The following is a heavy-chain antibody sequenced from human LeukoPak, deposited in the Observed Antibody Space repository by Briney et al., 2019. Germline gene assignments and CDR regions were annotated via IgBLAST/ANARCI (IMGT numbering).Heavy chain of an antibody. D-gene: IGHD6-19*01. V-gene: IGHV3-23*01. J-gene: IGHJ4*02. CDR3: AKSYSSGWYPAYFDY. CDR1: GFTFSSYA. Sequence: GGSLRLSCAASGFTFSSYAMSWVRQAPGKGLEWVSAISGSGGSTYYADSVKGRFTISRDNSKNTLYLQMNSLRAEDTAVYYCAKSYSSGWYPAYFDYWGQGTLVTVSS. CDR2: ISGSGGST.